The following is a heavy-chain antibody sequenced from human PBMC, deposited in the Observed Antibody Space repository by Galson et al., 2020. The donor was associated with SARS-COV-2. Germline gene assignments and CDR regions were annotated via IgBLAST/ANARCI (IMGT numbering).Heavy chain of an antibody. V-gene: IGHV3-74*01. CDR3: ARDAAIVGVRFDY. CDR1: GFTFKSNW. CDR2: INRDGSTT. D-gene: IGHD1-26*01. Sequence: AGSLRLSCAASGFTFKSNWMHWVRQVPGKGLEWVSRINRDGSTTTYADAVKGRFTISRDNAKNTLYLEMNSLRAEDTAVYYCARDAAIVGVRFDYWGQGTLVTVSS. J-gene: IGHJ4*02.